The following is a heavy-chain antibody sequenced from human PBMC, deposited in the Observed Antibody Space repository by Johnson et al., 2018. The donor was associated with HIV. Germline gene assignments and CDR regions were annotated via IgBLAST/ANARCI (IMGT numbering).Heavy chain of an antibody. D-gene: IGHD3-22*01. CDR3: ARDFDSSGYLDAFDI. Sequence: QVQLVESGGGLAKPAWSPRLSCAASQFTFSSYAMHWVRQAPGKGLEWVAVISYDGSNKYYADSVKGRFTISRDNSKNTLYLQMNSLRAEDTAVYYCARDFDSSGYLDAFDIWGQGTMVTVSS. CDR2: ISYDGSNK. J-gene: IGHJ3*02. CDR1: QFTFSSYA. V-gene: IGHV3-30*04.